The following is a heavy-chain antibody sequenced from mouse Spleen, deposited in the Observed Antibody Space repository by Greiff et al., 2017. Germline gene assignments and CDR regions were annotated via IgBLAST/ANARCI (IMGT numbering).Heavy chain of an antibody. CDR3: ARMEDYYAMDY. Sequence: VQLKQPGAELVKPGASVKLSCKASGYTFTSYWMHWVKQRPGQGLEWIGMIHPNSGSTNYNEKFKSKATLTVDKSSSTAYMQLSSLTSEDSAVYYCARMEDYYAMDYWGQGTSVTVSS. V-gene: IGHV1-64*01. CDR2: IHPNSGST. CDR1: GYTFTSYW. J-gene: IGHJ4*01.